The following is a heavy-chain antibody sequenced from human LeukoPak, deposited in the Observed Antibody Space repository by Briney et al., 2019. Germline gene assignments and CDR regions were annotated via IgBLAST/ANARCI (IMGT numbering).Heavy chain of an antibody. CDR1: VFNVITKS. V-gene: IGHV3-21*01. D-gene: IGHD1-26*01. Sequence: GGSLRLSCAASVFNVITKSMNWVRQAPGKGLEWVSYISTTSYYIYYADSVKGRFTISRDDAKNSLYLQMNSLRAEDTAVYYCARDASGSSTGLIDSWGQGTLVTVSS. CDR2: ISTTSYYI. J-gene: IGHJ4*02. CDR3: ARDASGSSTGLIDS.